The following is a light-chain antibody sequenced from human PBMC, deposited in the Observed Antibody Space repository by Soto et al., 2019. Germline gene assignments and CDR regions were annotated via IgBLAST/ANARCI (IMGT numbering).Light chain of an antibody. CDR2: GAS. CDR3: QQYNDWPPLT. V-gene: IGKV3-15*01. CDR1: QSVSFW. J-gene: IGKJ4*01. Sequence: MTQSPSTLPASVGDRVTITCRASQSVSFWLAWYQQKPGQAPRLLIYGASTRATGIPARFSGSGSGTEFTLTISSLQSEDFAVYYCQQYNDWPPLTFGGGTKVDIK.